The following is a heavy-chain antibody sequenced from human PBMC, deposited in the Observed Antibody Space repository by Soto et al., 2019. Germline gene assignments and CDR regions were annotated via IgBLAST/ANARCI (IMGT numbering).Heavy chain of an antibody. J-gene: IGHJ4*02. CDR1: GFTFSSYS. CDR2: ISSSSSYI. CDR3: ARSPSMTTVSLDY. D-gene: IGHD4-17*01. Sequence: EVQLVESGGGLVKPGGSLRLSCAASGFTFSSYSMNWVRQAPGKGLEWVSSISSSSSYIYYADSVRGRFTISRDNAKHSLYLQMNSLRAEDTAVYYCARSPSMTTVSLDYWGQGTLVTVSS. V-gene: IGHV3-21*01.